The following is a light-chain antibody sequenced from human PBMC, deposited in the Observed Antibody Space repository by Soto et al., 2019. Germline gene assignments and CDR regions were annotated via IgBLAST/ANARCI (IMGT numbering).Light chain of an antibody. CDR3: QQRSNWPPLYT. CDR1: QRVSSY. J-gene: IGKJ2*01. CDR2: DAS. V-gene: IGKV3-11*01. Sequence: EIVLTQSPATLSLSPGERATLSCRASQRVSSYLAWYQQKPGQAPRLLIYDASNRATGIPARFSGSGSGTDFTLTISSLEPEDFAVYYCQQRSNWPPLYTFGKGTKLEIK.